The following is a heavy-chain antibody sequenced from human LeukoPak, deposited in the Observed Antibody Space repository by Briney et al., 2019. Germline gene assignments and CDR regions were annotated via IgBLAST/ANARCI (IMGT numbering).Heavy chain of an antibody. CDR1: GYTFTGYY. D-gene: IGHD2-15*01. Sequence: ASVKVSCKASGYTFTGYYMHWVRQAPGQGLEWMGWINPNSGGTNYAQKFQGRVTMTRDTSISTAYMELSRLRSDDTAVYYCARPQSCSGGSCYLDYWGQGTLVTVSS. V-gene: IGHV1-2*02. CDR3: ARPQSCSGGSCYLDY. J-gene: IGHJ4*02. CDR2: INPNSGGT.